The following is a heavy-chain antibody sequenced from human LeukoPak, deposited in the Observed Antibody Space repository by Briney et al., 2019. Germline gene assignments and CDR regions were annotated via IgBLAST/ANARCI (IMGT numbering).Heavy chain of an antibody. CDR3: ARVLRYFDWYADY. J-gene: IGHJ4*02. Sequence: GGSLRLSCTASGFTFSSYGMHWVRQAPGKGLEWVTFIRYDGSHKYYADSAKGRFTISRDNSKNTLYLQMNSLRAEDTAVYYCARVLRYFDWYADYWGQGTLVTVSS. D-gene: IGHD3-9*01. V-gene: IGHV3-30*02. CDR1: GFTFSSYG. CDR2: IRYDGSHK.